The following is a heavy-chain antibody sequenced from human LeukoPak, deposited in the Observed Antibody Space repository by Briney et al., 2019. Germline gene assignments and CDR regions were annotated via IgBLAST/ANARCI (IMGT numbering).Heavy chain of an antibody. D-gene: IGHD2-21*02. CDR1: GGTFSSYA. CDR2: IIPIFGIA. CDR3: ALAYCGGDCYESAEYFQH. Sequence: GASVKVSCKASGGTFSSYAISWVRQAPGQGLGWMGRIIPIFGIANYAQKFQGRVTITADKSTSTAYMELSGLRSEDTAVYYCALAYCGGDCYESAEYFQHWGQGTLVTVSS. V-gene: IGHV1-69*04. J-gene: IGHJ1*01.